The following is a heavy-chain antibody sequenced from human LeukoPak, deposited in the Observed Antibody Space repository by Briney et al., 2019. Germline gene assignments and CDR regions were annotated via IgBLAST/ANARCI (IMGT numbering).Heavy chain of an antibody. CDR3: ATAPYCSGGSCYTETDY. CDR1: GYTFTSNY. Sequence: ASVKVSCKGFGYTFTSNYMHWVRHAPAQGPEWVGVISPSGGSTTYAQKFQGRVTLTRDMSTSTDYLELSSLRSEETAVYYCATAPYCSGGSCYTETDYWGQRTLVTVSS. V-gene: IGHV1-46*01. J-gene: IGHJ4*02. D-gene: IGHD2-15*01. CDR2: ISPSGGST.